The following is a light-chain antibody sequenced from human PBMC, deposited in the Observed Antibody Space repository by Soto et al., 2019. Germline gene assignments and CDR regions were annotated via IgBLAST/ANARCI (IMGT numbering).Light chain of an antibody. CDR1: QSINTY. CDR2: GAS. J-gene: IGKJ2*01. CDR3: QLSYSTLYT. Sequence: DIQMTQSPSSLSASVGDRVTITCRASQSINTYLNWYQQKPGKAPRLLIYGASSLQSGVPSRFSGSGYGTDFTLTISSLQREDFATYYCQLSYSTLYTFGRGTKLEIK. V-gene: IGKV1-39*01.